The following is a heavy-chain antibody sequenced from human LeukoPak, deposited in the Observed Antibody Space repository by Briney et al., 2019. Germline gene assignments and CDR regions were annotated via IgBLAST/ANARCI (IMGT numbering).Heavy chain of an antibody. D-gene: IGHD2-21*01. V-gene: IGHV3-53*01. CDR2: IYSGGST. Sequence: GGSLRLSCAASGFTVSSNYMSWVRQAPGKGLEWVSVIYSGGSTSYADSVKGRFTISRDNSKNTLYLQMNSLRAEDTAVYYCAKASVKGIVVVIAPFDYWGQGTLVTVSS. CDR1: GFTVSSNY. J-gene: IGHJ4*02. CDR3: AKASVKGIVVVIAPFDY.